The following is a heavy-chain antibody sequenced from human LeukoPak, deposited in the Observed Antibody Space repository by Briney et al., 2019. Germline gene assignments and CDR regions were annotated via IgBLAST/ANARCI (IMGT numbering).Heavy chain of an antibody. D-gene: IGHD4-17*01. CDR2: FYPGDSDS. V-gene: IGHV5-51*01. Sequence: GESLKISCKGFGYRFTTYWIGWVRQMPGKGLEWMGIFYPGDSDSRYSPSFQGQVTISADRSISTAYLQWSSLKASDTAMYYCARRGADGDYFDYWGQGTLVTVSA. CDR1: GYRFTTYW. J-gene: IGHJ4*02. CDR3: ARRGADGDYFDY.